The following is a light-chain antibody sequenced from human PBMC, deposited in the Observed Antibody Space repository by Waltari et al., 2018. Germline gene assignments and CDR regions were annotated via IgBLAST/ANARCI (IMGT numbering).Light chain of an antibody. J-gene: IGKJ4*01. CDR3: QQRSNWPPLT. CDR1: QSVSSY. CDR2: DAS. Sequence: DTATLSCRASQSVSSYLAWYQQKPGQAPRLLIYDASNRATGIPARFSGSGSGTDFTLTISSLEPEDFAVYYCQQRSNWPPLTFGGGTKVEIK. V-gene: IGKV3-11*01.